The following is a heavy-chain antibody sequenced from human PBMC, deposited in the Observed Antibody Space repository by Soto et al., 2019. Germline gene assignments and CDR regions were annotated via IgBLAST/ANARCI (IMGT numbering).Heavy chain of an antibody. CDR3: ARTSRFDC. CDR2: IFYSGTT. J-gene: IGHJ4*02. D-gene: IGHD6-6*01. V-gene: IGHV4-31*03. Sequence: PSETLSLTCTVSGGSISSGGYFWSWIRQPPGKGLEWIGNIFYSGTTYYNPSLKSRVTMSVDTSKNQFSLKLSSVTAADTAVYYCARTSRFDCWGQGTLVTVSS. CDR1: GGSISSGGYF.